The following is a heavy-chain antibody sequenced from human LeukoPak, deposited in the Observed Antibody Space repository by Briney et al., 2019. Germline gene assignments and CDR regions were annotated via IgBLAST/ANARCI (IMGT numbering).Heavy chain of an antibody. D-gene: IGHD6-19*01. CDR3: ARASSGWYVPTDY. CDR1: GFTFSSYA. J-gene: IGHJ4*02. CDR2: ISYDGSNK. Sequence: GRSLRLSCAASGFTFSSYAMHWVRQAPGKGLEWVAVISYDGSNKYYADSVEGRFTISRDNSKNTLYLQMNSLRAEDTAVYYCARASSGWYVPTDYWGQGTLVTVSS. V-gene: IGHV3-30-3*01.